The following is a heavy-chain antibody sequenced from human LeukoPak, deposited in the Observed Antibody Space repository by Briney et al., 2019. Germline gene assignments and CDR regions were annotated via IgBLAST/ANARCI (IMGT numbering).Heavy chain of an antibody. CDR3: AREYSASEH. V-gene: IGHV1-2*02. D-gene: IGHD5-12*01. J-gene: IGHJ1*01. Sequence: GASVKVSCKASGYNFVGYYLHWGRQAPGQGLEWMAWIDPYTGNTHYAQKFQGRITVTRDTSLSTTYMELNWLTSDDTALYYCAREYSASEHWGQGTLVTVSS. CDR2: IDPYTGNT. CDR1: GYNFVGYY.